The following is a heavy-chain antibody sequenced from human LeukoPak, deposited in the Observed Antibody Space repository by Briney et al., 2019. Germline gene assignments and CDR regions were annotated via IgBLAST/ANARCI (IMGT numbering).Heavy chain of an antibody. J-gene: IGHJ4*02. Sequence: ASVKVSCKASGYTFTSCGISWVRQAPGQGLEWMGWISAYNGNTNYAQKLQGRVTMTTDTSTSTAYMELRSLRSDDTAVYYCARDPNYYYDSSGPARADYWGQGTLVTVSS. D-gene: IGHD3-22*01. V-gene: IGHV1-18*01. CDR1: GYTFTSCG. CDR2: ISAYNGNT. CDR3: ARDPNYYYDSSGPARADY.